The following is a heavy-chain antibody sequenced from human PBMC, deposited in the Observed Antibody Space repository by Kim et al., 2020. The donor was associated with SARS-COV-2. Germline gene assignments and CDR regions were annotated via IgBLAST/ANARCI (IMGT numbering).Heavy chain of an antibody. J-gene: IGHJ3*02. D-gene: IGHD6-19*01. CDR3: ARGGLGAVAGLNDAFDI. Sequence: TVKVSCKASGGTFSSYAISWVRQAPGQGLEWMGGIIPIFGTANYAQKFQGRVTITADESTSTAYMELSSLRSEDTAVYYCARGGLGAVAGLNDAFDIWGQGTMVTVSS. CDR1: GGTFSSYA. V-gene: IGHV1-69*13. CDR2: IIPIFGTA.